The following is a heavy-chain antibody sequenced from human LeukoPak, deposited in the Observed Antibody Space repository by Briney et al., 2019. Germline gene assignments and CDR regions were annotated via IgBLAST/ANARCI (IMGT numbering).Heavy chain of an antibody. D-gene: IGHD3-3*01. CDR2: ISAYNGNT. Sequence: GASVTVSCTASGYTFTSYGISWVRQAPGQGLEWMGWISAYNGNTNYAQKLQGRVTMTTDTSTSTAYMELRSLRSDDTAVYYCARVLGSYYDFWSGYPTPAAAYYYYGMDVWGQGTTVTVSS. CDR1: GYTFTSYG. V-gene: IGHV1-18*01. J-gene: IGHJ6*02. CDR3: ARVLGSYYDFWSGYPTPAAAYYYYGMDV.